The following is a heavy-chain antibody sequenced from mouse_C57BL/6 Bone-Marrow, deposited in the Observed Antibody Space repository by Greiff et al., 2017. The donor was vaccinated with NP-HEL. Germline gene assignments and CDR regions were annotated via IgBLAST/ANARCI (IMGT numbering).Heavy chain of an antibody. CDR1: GYSFTDYN. Sequence: VQLQQSGPELVKPGASVKISCKASGYSFTDYNMNWVKQSNGKSLEWIGVINPNYGTTSYNQKFKGKATLTVDQSSSTADMQLNSLTSEDSAVYYCARAGYYGNLYYAMDYWGQGTSVTVSS. CDR3: ARAGYYGNLYYAMDY. V-gene: IGHV1-39*01. J-gene: IGHJ4*01. CDR2: INPNYGTT. D-gene: IGHD2-1*01.